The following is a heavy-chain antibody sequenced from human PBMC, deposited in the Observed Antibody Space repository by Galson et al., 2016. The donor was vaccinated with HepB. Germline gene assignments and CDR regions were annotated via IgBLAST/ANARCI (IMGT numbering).Heavy chain of an antibody. J-gene: IGHJ4*02. CDR2: ISYNWNT. CDR3: ARLGGNSGTVDS. Sequence: SETLSLTCTVSGGSISSGRYCWGWIRQPPGEGLEWITTISYNWNTFYNPSLKGRGTISAVTSKNQFSLKLTSVTAADTAVYFCARLGGNSGTVDSWGQGTLVTVSS. D-gene: IGHD4-23*01. CDR1: GGSISSGRYC. V-gene: IGHV4-39*01.